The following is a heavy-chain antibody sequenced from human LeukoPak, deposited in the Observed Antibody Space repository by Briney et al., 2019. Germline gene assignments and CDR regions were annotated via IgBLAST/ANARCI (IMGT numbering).Heavy chain of an antibody. CDR1: GYTFTGYY. J-gene: IGHJ5*02. D-gene: IGHD2-2*01. CDR3: ARGFQLLRSNWFDP. V-gene: IGHV1-2*02. Sequence: ASVKVSCKAPGYTFTGYYMHWVRQAPGQGLEWMGWINPNSGGTNYAQKFQGRVTMTRDTSISTAYMELSRLRSDDTAVYYCARGFQLLRSNWFDPWGQGTLVTVSS. CDR2: INPNSGGT.